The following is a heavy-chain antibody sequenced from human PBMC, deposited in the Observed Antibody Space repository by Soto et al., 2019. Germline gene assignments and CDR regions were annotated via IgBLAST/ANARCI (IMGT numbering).Heavy chain of an antibody. CDR3: ARGISYDILTGYAPSRVVGAFDI. D-gene: IGHD3-9*01. J-gene: IGHJ3*02. CDR1: GYTFTSYY. CDR2: INPSGGST. V-gene: IGHV1-46*01. Sequence: QVQLVQSGAEVKKPGASVKVSCKASGYTFTSYYMHWVRQAPGQGLEWMGIINPSGGSTSYAQKFRGRVTMTRDTSTSTVYMELSSLRSEDTAVYYCARGISYDILTGYAPSRVVGAFDIWGQGTMVTVSS.